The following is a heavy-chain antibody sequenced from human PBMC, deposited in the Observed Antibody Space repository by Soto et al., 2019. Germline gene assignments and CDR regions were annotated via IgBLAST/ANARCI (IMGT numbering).Heavy chain of an antibody. V-gene: IGHV3-33*01. D-gene: IGHD6-19*01. CDR3: ATDYSSTGYGLVY. CDR2: IWSDGSNE. CDR1: GFTFSSHG. Sequence: PGGSLRLSCAASGFTFSSHGMHWVRQAPGKGLGWVAVIWSDGSNEYYADSVKGRLTISRDNSKNTLYLQMSSLRVEDTAVYYCATDYSSTGYGLVYWGQGALVTVSS. J-gene: IGHJ4*02.